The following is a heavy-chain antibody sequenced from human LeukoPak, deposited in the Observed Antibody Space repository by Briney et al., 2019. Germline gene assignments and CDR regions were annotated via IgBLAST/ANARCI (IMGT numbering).Heavy chain of an antibody. V-gene: IGHV3-23*01. CDR1: GFTFSTYG. Sequence: GGSLRLSCAASGFTFSTYGMSWVRQAPGKGLEWVSTISDSGGRTYYTDSVKGRFTISRDNSKNTLYLQMNSLRAEDTAVYYCAKPSSGSPYYYYMDVWGKGTTVTVSS. J-gene: IGHJ6*03. CDR3: AKPSSGSPYYYYMDV. D-gene: IGHD5-12*01. CDR2: ISDSGGRT.